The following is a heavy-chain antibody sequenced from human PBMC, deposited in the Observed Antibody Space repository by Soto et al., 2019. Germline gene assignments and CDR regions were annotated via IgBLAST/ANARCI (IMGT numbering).Heavy chain of an antibody. CDR3: ARDQWPDRKNYYYGMDV. CDR2: INAGNGNT. J-gene: IGHJ6*02. CDR1: GYTFTSYG. D-gene: IGHD6-19*01. Sequence: ASVKVSCTASGYTFTSYGISWVRQAPGQRLEWMGWINAGNGNTKYSQKFQGRVTMTTDTSTSTAYMELRSLRSDDTAVYYCARDQWPDRKNYYYGMDVWGQGTTVTVSS. V-gene: IGHV1-18*01.